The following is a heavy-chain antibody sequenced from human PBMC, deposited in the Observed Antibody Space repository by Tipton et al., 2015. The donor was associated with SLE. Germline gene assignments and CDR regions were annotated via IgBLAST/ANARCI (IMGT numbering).Heavy chain of an antibody. CDR3: ARVPSSYGGAFDI. CDR1: GFSFSNYG. CDR2: IWNDGSNK. Sequence: SLRLSCAASGFSFSNYGMHWVRQAPGKGLEWVAVIWNDGSNKWYPESVKGRFSISRDNSKNSLYLQMNSLRAEDTAVYYCARVPSSYGGAFDIWGQGTMVTVSS. D-gene: IGHD4-17*01. J-gene: IGHJ3*02. V-gene: IGHV3-33*01.